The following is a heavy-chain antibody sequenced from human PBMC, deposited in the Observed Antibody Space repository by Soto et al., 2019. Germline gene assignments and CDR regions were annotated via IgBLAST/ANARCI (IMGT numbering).Heavy chain of an antibody. Sequence: SGGSLRLSCAASGFTFTSYAMSWVRQAPGKGLEWVSGISGSGDTTDYADSVKGRFTISRDNSKNTLSLQMNSLRAEDTAVYYCAKKACSYPSCDPDYFDYWGQGTLVTVSS. CDR1: GFTFTSYA. J-gene: IGHJ4*02. D-gene: IGHD2-2*01. CDR2: ISGSGDTT. CDR3: AKKACSYPSCDPDYFDY. V-gene: IGHV3-23*01.